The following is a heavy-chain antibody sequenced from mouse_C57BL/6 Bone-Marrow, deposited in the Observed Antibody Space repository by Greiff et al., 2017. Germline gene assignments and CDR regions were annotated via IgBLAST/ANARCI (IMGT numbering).Heavy chain of an antibody. D-gene: IGHD1-1*01. Sequence: VQLQQSGTVLARPGASVKMSCKTSGYTFTSYWMHWVKQRPGQGLEWIGAIYPGNSDTSYNQKFKGKAKLTAVTSASTAYMELSSLTNEDAAVXCCTRNRVYYYGTPFAYWGQGTLVTVSA. CDR3: TRNRVYYYGTPFAY. J-gene: IGHJ3*01. CDR1: GYTFTSYW. CDR2: IYPGNSDT. V-gene: IGHV1-5*01.